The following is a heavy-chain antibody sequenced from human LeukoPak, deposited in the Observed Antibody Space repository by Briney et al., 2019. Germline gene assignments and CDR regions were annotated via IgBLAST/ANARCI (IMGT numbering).Heavy chain of an antibody. CDR3: ARSLVVVTGWLDP. V-gene: IGHV1-18*01. J-gene: IGHJ5*02. D-gene: IGHD2-15*01. Sequence: ASVKVSCKASGYTLNRYGIMWVRQAPGQGLEWMGWISAYNGNTNYAQKFQGRVTMTTDTSTSTAYMELRSLRSDDTAVYFCARSLVVVTGWLDPWGQGTLVTVSS. CDR1: GYTLNRYG. CDR2: ISAYNGNT.